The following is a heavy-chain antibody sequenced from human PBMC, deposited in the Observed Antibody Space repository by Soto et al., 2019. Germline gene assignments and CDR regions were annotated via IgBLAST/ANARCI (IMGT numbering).Heavy chain of an antibody. CDR1: GFSSSDYY. D-gene: IGHD3-10*01. V-gene: IGHV3-23*01. J-gene: IGHJ4*02. CDR2: FRTGADDGTT. Sequence: GGSLRLSCAASGFSSSDYYMSWIRQAPGKGLEWVSGFRTGADDGTTYYADSVKCRFTISRDISKNTLFLQMNSLRAEDTAIYYCAKKVNSGPGSQYFDYWGQGTLVTVSS. CDR3: AKKVNSGPGSQYFDY.